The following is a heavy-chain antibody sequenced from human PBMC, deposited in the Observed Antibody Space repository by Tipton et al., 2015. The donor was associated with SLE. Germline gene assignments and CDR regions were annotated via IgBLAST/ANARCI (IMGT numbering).Heavy chain of an antibody. D-gene: IGHD3-10*01. CDR2: IYYSGST. CDR3: ARGGSNYYGSGSYDY. J-gene: IGHJ4*02. CDR1: GGSFSGYY. Sequence: TLSLTCAVYGGSFSGYYWSWIRQPPGKGLEWIGYIYYSGSTNYNPSLKSRVTISVDTSKNQFSLKLSSVTAADTAVYYCARGGSNYYGSGSYDYWGQGTLVTVSS. V-gene: IGHV4-59*12.